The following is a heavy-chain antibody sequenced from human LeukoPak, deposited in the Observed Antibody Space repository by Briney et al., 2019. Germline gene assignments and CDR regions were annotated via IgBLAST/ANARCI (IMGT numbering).Heavy chain of an antibody. CDR1: GYTFTGYY. J-gene: IGHJ4*02. Sequence: GASVKVSCKASGYTFTGYYMHWVRQAPGQGLEWMGIINPSGGSTSYAQKFQGRVTMTRDTSTSTVYMELSSLRSEDTAVYYCASEQYSSGWHQGQGAFDYWGQGTLVTVSS. CDR2: INPSGGST. CDR3: ASEQYSSGWHQGQGAFDY. V-gene: IGHV1-46*01. D-gene: IGHD6-19*01.